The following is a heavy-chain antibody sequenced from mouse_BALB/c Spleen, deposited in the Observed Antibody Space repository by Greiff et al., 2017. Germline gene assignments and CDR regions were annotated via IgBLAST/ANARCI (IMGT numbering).Heavy chain of an antibody. Sequence: VQLQQSGAELMKPGASVKISCKATGYTFSSYWIEWVKQRPGHGLEWIGEILPGSGSTNYNEKFKGKATFTADTSSNTAYMQLSNLTSEDSAVYYCAREYCGYHCYAMDYWGQGTSVTVSS. CDR3: AREYCGYHCYAMDY. V-gene: IGHV1-9*01. CDR2: ILPGSGST. CDR1: GYTFSSYW. J-gene: IGHJ4*01. D-gene: IGHD2-2*01.